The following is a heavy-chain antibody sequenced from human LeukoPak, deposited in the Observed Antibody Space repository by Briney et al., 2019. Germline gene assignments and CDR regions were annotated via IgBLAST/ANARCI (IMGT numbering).Heavy chain of an antibody. J-gene: IGHJ4*02. D-gene: IGHD6-13*01. Sequence: PSETLSLTCAVYGGSFSGYYWSWIRQPPGKGLEWIGEINHSGSTNYNPSLKSRVTISVDTSKSQFSQKLSSVTAADTAVYYCAREQQLVQGLDYWGQGTLVTVSS. CDR2: INHSGST. CDR3: AREQQLVQGLDY. V-gene: IGHV4-34*01. CDR1: GGSFSGYY.